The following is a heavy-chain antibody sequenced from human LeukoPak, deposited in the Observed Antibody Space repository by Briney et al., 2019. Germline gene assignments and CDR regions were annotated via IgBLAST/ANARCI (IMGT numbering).Heavy chain of an antibody. D-gene: IGHD3-22*01. CDR3: AKTGPGDSSGYYGSDAFDI. CDR2: ISGGGGST. CDR1: GFTVSSYA. J-gene: IGHJ3*02. V-gene: IGHV3-23*01. Sequence: GGSLRLSCAASGFTVSSYAMSWVRHAPGEGLEWLSAISGGGGSTSYADSGEGRFTISRDNSKNSLYLQMNSVRAEDTAVYYRAKTGPGDSSGYYGSDAFDIWGQGTMVTVSS.